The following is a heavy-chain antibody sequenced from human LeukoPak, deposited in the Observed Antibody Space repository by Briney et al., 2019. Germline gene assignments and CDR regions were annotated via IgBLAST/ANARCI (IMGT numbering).Heavy chain of an antibody. Sequence: SETLSLTCAVYGGSFSGYYWSWIRQPPGKGLEWIGEINHSGSTNYNPSLKSRVTISVDTSKNQFSLKLSSVTAADTAVYYCARGGLSSSWYRYYYGIDVWGQGTTVTVSS. CDR1: GGSFSGYY. D-gene: IGHD6-13*01. V-gene: IGHV4-34*01. CDR3: ARGGLSSSWYRYYYGIDV. CDR2: INHSGST. J-gene: IGHJ6*02.